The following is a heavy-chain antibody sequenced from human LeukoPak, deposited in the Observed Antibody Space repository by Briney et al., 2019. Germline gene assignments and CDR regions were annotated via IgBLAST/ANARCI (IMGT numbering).Heavy chain of an antibody. D-gene: IGHD3-10*01. J-gene: IGHJ4*02. CDR1: GYAYTSYG. CDR2: ISCYTGNT. Sequence: ASVKVSCKASGYAYTSYGISWVRQAPGQGLEWMGWISCYTGNTNYAQKLQGRVTMTTDTDTNTAHMELRSLRSDDTAVYYCARDLGHGSGSYGDCWGQGTLVTVSA. V-gene: IGHV1-18*01. CDR3: ARDLGHGSGSYGDC.